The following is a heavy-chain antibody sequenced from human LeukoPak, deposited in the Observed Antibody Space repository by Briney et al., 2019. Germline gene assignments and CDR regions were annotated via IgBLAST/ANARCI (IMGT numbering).Heavy chain of an antibody. CDR1: GFVFTIYT. CDR2: ISGSGNGFSI. D-gene: IGHD3-16*01. J-gene: IGHJ4*02. V-gene: IGHV3-64D*06. CDR3: VKDFGGIRGTPDS. Sequence: PGGSLRLSCSASGFVFTIYTMYWVRQAPGKGPEYVSTISGSGNGFSIYYADSVKGRFTISRDDSKSILYLQMNGLRSEDTAVYYCVKDFGGIRGTPDSWGQGTLVTVSS.